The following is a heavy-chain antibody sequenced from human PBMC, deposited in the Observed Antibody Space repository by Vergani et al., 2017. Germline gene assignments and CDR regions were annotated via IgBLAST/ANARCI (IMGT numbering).Heavy chain of an antibody. CDR2: ISGHGDRT. Sequence: EVQLLESGGGLVQSGGSLRLSCVASRFTFSSYAMSWVRQAPGKGLEWVSAISGHGDRTYYADSVKGRFTISRDNSKNTVYLQMNSLKAEDRATYYCAREERSNTSPFVGDWGQGTLGTV. CDR3: AREERSNTSPFVGD. V-gene: IGHV3-23*01. J-gene: IGHJ4*02. CDR1: RFTFSSYA. D-gene: IGHD2/OR15-2a*01.